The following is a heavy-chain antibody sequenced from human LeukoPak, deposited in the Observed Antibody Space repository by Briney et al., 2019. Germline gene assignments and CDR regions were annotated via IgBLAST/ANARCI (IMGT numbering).Heavy chain of an antibody. CDR1: GLTFSTTW. J-gene: IGHJ4*02. CDR2: IKQDGSEI. D-gene: IGHD6-13*01. Sequence: GGSLRLSCAASGLTFSTTWMNWVRQAPGKGLEWVANIKQDGSEIYYVDSVKGRFTISRDNSKNTLYLQMNSLRAEDTAVYYCARDKNPGIAADWGQGTLVTVSS. CDR3: ARDKNPGIAAD. V-gene: IGHV3-7*03.